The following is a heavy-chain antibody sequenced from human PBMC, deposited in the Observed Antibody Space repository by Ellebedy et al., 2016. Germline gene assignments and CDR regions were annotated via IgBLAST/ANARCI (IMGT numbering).Heavy chain of an antibody. CDR1: GFTFGDYA. CDR3: TRDPIIAAAGNPPFDY. V-gene: IGHV3-49*03. Sequence: GESLKISCTASGFTFGDYAMSWFRQAPGKGLEWVGFIRSKAYGGTTEYAASVKGRFTISRDDSKSIAYLQMNSLKTEDTAVYYCTRDPIIAAAGNPPFDYWGQGTLVTVSS. J-gene: IGHJ4*02. D-gene: IGHD6-13*01. CDR2: IRSKAYGGTT.